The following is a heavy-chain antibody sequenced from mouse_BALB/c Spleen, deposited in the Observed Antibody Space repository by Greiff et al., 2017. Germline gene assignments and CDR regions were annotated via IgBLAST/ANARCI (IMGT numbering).Heavy chain of an antibody. V-gene: IGHV14-3*02. J-gene: IGHJ4*01. D-gene: IGHD3-3*01. CDR3: ARSRGTRAMDY. CDR1: GFNIKDTY. Sequence: VQLKQSGAELVKPGASVKLSCTASGFNIKDTYMHWVKQRPEQGLEWIGRIDPANGNTKYDPKFQGKATITADTSSNTAYLQLSSLTSEDTAVYYCARSRGTRAMDYWGQGTSVTVSS. CDR2: IDPANGNT.